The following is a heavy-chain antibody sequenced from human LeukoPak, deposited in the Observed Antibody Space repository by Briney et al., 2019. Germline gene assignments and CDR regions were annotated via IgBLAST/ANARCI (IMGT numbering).Heavy chain of an antibody. CDR3: ARGRGWLQYYFDY. D-gene: IGHD5-24*01. V-gene: IGHV4-61*01. J-gene: IGHJ4*02. CDR2: IYYSGST. CDR1: GYSISSGYY. Sequence: SETLSLTCTVSGYSISSGYYWSWIRQPPGKGLEWIGYIYYSGSTNYNPSLKSRVTISVDTSKNQFSLKLSSVTAADTAVYYCARGRGWLQYYFDYWGQGTLVTVSS.